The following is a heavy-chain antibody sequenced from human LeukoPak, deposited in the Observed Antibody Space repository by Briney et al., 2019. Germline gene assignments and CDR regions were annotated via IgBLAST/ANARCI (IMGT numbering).Heavy chain of an antibody. D-gene: IGHD6-19*01. J-gene: IGHJ5*02. V-gene: IGHV1-8*01. CDR3: ARRQRGTSGWGTWFDP. Sequence: ASVKVSCKASGYTFTGHDINWVRQATGQELEWMGWMNPNSGNTAYAQKFQGRVTITSNTSISTAYMELSSLRSQDTAVYYCARRQRGTSGWGTWFDPWGQGTLVTVSS. CDR2: MNPNSGNT. CDR1: GYTFTGHD.